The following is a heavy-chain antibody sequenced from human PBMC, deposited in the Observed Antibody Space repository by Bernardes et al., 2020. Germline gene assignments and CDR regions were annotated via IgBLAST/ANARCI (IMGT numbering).Heavy chain of an antibody. CDR3: ARWGLEDAMEYNWFDP. Sequence: ASVKVSCKASGYTFTSYGISWVRQAPGQGLEWMGWISAYNGNTNYAQKLQGRVTMTTDTSTSTAYMELRSLRSDDTAVYYCARWGLEDAMEYNWFDPWGQGTLVTVSS. CDR1: GYTFTSYG. V-gene: IGHV1-18*01. CDR2: ISAYNGNT. J-gene: IGHJ5*02. D-gene: IGHD2-2*01.